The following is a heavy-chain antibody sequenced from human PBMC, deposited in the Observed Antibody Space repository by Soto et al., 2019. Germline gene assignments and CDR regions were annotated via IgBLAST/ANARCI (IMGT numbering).Heavy chain of an antibody. CDR3: AHVDFLHTTS. D-gene: IGHD1-1*01. J-gene: IGHJ5*02. Sequence: GLDLEWLALIYWDDDKRYSPSLKSRLTITKDTSKNQVVLTMTNMDPVDTATYYCAHVDFLHTTSWGQGTLVTVSS. V-gene: IGHV2-5*02. CDR2: IYWDDDK.